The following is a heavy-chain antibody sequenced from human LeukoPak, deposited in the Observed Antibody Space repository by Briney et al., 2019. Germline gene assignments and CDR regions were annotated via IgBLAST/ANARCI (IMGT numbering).Heavy chain of an antibody. J-gene: IGHJ4*02. Sequence: GGSLRLACAASGFTFSSYGMHWVRQAPGKGLEWVAVISYDGSNNYYADSEKGRFTISRDNSKNTLYLQMNSLRAEDTAVYYCAKDRAALGTNWGQGTLVTVSS. D-gene: IGHD1-1*01. V-gene: IGHV3-30*18. CDR1: GFTFSSYG. CDR3: AKDRAALGTN. CDR2: ISYDGSNN.